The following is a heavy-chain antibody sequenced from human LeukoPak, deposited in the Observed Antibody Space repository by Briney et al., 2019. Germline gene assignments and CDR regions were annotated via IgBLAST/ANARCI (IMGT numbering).Heavy chain of an antibody. CDR3: ASLDIVATSP. Sequence: SETLSLTCTVSGDSISSHYWSWIRQPPGKGLEWIGYIYSSGSTNYKPSLKSRVTISVDKSKKQFSLKLSSVTAADTAVYYCASLDIVATSPWGQGTLVTVSS. CDR1: GDSISSHY. J-gene: IGHJ5*02. V-gene: IGHV4-59*11. CDR2: IYSSGST. D-gene: IGHD5-12*01.